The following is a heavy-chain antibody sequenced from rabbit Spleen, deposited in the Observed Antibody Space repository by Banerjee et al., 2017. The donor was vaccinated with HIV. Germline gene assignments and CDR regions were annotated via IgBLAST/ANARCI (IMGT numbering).Heavy chain of an antibody. J-gene: IGHJ4*01. CDR1: GFSFSSNYY. CDR3: ARDGAGGSYFAL. D-gene: IGHD8-1*01. CDR2: IYTGGSGST. Sequence: QSLEESGGGLVQPEGSLTLTCTASGFSFSSNYYMCWVRQAPGKGLEWIGCIYTGGSGSTAYASWAKGRFTVSKTSSTTVTLQMTSLTAADTATYFCARDGAGGSYFALWGPGTLVTVS. V-gene: IGHV1S40*01.